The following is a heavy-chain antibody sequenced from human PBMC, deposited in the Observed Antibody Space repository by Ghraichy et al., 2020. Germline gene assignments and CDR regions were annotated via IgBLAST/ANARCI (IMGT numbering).Heavy chain of an antibody. CDR2: INPDGSTT. CDR3: SPMSVVVVQ. J-gene: IGHJ4*02. D-gene: IGHD2-15*01. CDR1: GFTFRTYW. Sequence: GGSLRLSCAASGFTFRTYWMHWVRQVPGKGLVWVSRINPDGSTTNYADSVKGRFTISRDNSKNTLYLQMNSLRAEDTAVYYCSPMSVVVVQWGQGALVTVSS. V-gene: IGHV3-74*01.